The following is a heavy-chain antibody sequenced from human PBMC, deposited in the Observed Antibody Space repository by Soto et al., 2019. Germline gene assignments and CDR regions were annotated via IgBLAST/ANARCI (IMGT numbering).Heavy chain of an antibody. CDR3: AKEGGFWNYYGMDV. CDR2: IRGSGGST. Sequence: EVQLLESGGGLVQPGGSLRLSCAASTFTFSSYAMSWVRQAPGKGLEWGSAIRGSGGSTDYGDSVKGRFTISRDNSKNTLYLQMRSLRAEDTAVYYCAKEGGFWNYYGMDVWGQGTTVTVSS. J-gene: IGHJ6*02. CDR1: TFTFSSYA. V-gene: IGHV3-23*01. D-gene: IGHD3-3*01.